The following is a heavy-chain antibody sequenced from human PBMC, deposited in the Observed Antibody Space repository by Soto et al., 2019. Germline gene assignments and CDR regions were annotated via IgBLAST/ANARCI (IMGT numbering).Heavy chain of an antibody. Sequence: QVQLVQSGAAVKKPGSSVKVSCKASGGTFSSYAISWVRQAPGQGLEWMGGIIPIFGTANYAQKFQGRVTITADESTSTAYMELSSLRSEDTAVYYCARDRTYCGGDCYLLGYYGMDVWGQGTTVTVSS. D-gene: IGHD2-21*02. CDR1: GGTFSSYA. J-gene: IGHJ6*02. V-gene: IGHV1-69*12. CDR2: IIPIFGTA. CDR3: ARDRTYCGGDCYLLGYYGMDV.